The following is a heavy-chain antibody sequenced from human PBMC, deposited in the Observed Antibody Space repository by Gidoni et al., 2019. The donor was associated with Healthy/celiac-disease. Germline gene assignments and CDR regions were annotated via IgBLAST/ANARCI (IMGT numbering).Heavy chain of an antibody. CDR2: IYSGGST. D-gene: IGHD6-19*01. J-gene: IGHJ4*02. V-gene: IGHV3-53*02. CDR1: GFTVSSTY. CDR3: GSQDAVAGSFDY. Sequence: EVQLVETGGGLIQPGGSLRLSCAASGFTVSSTYMSWFRQAPGKVLEWVSVIYSGGSTYYADSVKGRFTISRGNSKNTLYLQMNSLRAEDTAVYYCGSQDAVAGSFDYWGQGTLVTVSS.